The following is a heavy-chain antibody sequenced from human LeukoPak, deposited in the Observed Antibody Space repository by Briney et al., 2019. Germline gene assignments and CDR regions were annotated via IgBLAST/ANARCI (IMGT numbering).Heavy chain of an antibody. V-gene: IGHV3-23*01. J-gene: IGHJ4*02. CDR1: GFTMSHYG. Sequence: GGSLRLSCAASGFTMSHYGVSWVRQAPGKGLEWISGIRSAVETTHYADSVKGRFIISRDNSKNALSLQLNSLRPEDTALYYCAKHFCTGLDCSLFDSWGQGTLVTVSS. CDR2: IRSAVETT. D-gene: IGHD3/OR15-3a*01. CDR3: AKHFCTGLDCSLFDS.